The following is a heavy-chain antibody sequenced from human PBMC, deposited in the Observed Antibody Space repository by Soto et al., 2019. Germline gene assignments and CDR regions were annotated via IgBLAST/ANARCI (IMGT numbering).Heavy chain of an antibody. D-gene: IGHD1-1*01. CDR2: INAGNGHT. CDR3: ARGPRTQTTADYYLDF. V-gene: IGHV1-3*01. J-gene: IGHJ4*02. Sequence: QVQLVQSGTEVKKPGASVKLSCKASGYTFTNYAIHWVRQAPGQRLEWMVWINAGNGHTKYSQKFQGRVTVTRDPSATTAYMELSSLTSEDTAVYYCARGPRTQTTADYYLDFWGQGTLVTVSS. CDR1: GYTFTNYA.